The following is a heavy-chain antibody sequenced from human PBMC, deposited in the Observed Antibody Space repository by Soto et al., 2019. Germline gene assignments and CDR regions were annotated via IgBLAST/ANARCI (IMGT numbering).Heavy chain of an antibody. CDR3: AASIFYYGMDV. J-gene: IGHJ6*02. CDR1: GYTFTKYW. V-gene: IGHV5-51*01. Sequence: PGESLTTSCKGFGYTFTKYWIGWVLQMPGKGPEWMGIIYPGDSDTKYNPSFQGQVTISADKSTTTTYLQWSSLKASDTAIYYCAASIFYYGMDVWGQGTTVTVSS. CDR2: IYPGDSDT.